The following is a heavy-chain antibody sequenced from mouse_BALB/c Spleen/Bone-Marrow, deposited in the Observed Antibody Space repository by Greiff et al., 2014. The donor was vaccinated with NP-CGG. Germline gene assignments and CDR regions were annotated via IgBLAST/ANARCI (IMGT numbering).Heavy chain of an antibody. CDR3: AKKDYGSSSFDY. D-gene: IGHD1-1*01. CDR1: GYSFTDSN. CDR2: IDPYYGGT. J-gene: IGHJ2*01. V-gene: IGHV1-39*01. Sequence: EVKLMESGPELEKPGASVKISCKASGYSFTDSNMNWVKQSNGKNLEWIGNIDPYYGGTSYSQKFKGKATLTVDKSSSTAYMQLRSLTSEDSAVYYCAKKDYGSSSFDYWGQDTTLTVSS.